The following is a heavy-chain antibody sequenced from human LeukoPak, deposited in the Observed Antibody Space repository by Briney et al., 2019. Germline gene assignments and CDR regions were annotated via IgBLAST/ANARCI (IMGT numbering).Heavy chain of an antibody. CDR2: ISYDGSNK. V-gene: IGHV3-30*04. Sequence: GGSLRLSCAASGFTFSSYAMHWVRQAPGKGLEWVAVISYDGSNKYYADSVKGRFTISRDNSKNTLYLQMNSLRAEDTAAYYCASITMIVVDKGDDYWGQGTLVTVSS. D-gene: IGHD3-22*01. CDR3: ASITMIVVDKGDDY. J-gene: IGHJ4*02. CDR1: GFTFSSYA.